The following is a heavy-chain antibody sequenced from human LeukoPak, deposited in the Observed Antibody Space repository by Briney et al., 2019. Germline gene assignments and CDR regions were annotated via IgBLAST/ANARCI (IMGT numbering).Heavy chain of an antibody. CDR3: ARVPFCSITSCYRWFDP. CDR2: IKGDGSEK. CDR1: GFTFNNYW. V-gene: IGHV3-7*01. D-gene: IGHD2-2*01. J-gene: IGHJ5*02. Sequence: PGGSLRLSCAASGFTFNNYWMSWVRQAPGKGLEWVTNIKGDGSEKYYVESVKDRFTISRDNAKNSLYLQMNSLRDDDTAVYYCARVPFCSITSCYRWFDPWGQGTLVTVSS.